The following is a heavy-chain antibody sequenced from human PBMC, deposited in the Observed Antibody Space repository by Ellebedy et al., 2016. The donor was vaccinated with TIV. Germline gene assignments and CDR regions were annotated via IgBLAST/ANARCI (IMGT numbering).Heavy chain of an antibody. J-gene: IGHJ5*02. D-gene: IGHD4-17*01. CDR2: IYQDCSDQ. V-gene: IGHV3-7*01. CDR1: GFSFRSYW. CDR3: ARRGSYGDYAIQHNSWFDT. Sequence: GESLKIPCAASGFSFRSYWMSWVRQAPGKGLGWVANIYQDCSDQYYVDSVKGRFTISRDNANKSLFLQMNSLRVEDTAVYYCARRGSYGDYAIQHNSWFDTWGQGTLVTVSS.